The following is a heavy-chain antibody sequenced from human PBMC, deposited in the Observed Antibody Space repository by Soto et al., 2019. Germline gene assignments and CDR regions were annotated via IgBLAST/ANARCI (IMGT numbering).Heavy chain of an antibody. CDR1: GFTFSSYS. D-gene: IGHD6-6*01. Sequence: PGGSLRLSCAASGFTFSSYSMNWVRQAPGKGLEWVSSISSSSSYIYYADSVKGRFTISRDNAKNSLYLQMNSLRAEDTAVYYCARDLPTQFSSIEARQPVKWFDPWGQGTLVTVSS. CDR3: ARDLPTQFSSIEARQPVKWFDP. V-gene: IGHV3-21*01. CDR2: ISSSSSYI. J-gene: IGHJ5*02.